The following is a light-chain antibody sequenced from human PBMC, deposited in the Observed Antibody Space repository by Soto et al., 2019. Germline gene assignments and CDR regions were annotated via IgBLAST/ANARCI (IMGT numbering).Light chain of an antibody. V-gene: IGLV1-40*01. CDR2: GNS. Sequence: QSVLTQPPSVSGAPGQRVTISCTGSSSNIGAGYDVHWYQQLPGTAPKLLIYGNSNRPSGVPDRFSGSKSGTSASLAITGXXXXXXXXYCQSYDSSLSGSVFGGGTKLTVL. J-gene: IGLJ3*02. CDR1: SSNIGAGYD. CDR3: QSYDSSLSGSV.